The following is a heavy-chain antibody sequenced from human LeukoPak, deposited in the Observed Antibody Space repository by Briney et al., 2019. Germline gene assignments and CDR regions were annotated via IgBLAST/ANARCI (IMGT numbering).Heavy chain of an antibody. V-gene: IGHV3-11*04. CDR2: INSGGSNM. CDR1: GFTFSDYY. J-gene: IGHJ6*03. D-gene: IGHD2-15*01. CDR3: ARTGYCSGGSCFYYYYYMDV. Sequence: GGSLRLSCAASGFTFSDYYMTWIRQAPGKGLEWVSYINSGGSNMFYADSVKGRFTISRDNAKNSLYLQMNSLRAEDTAVYYCARTGYCSGGSCFYYYYYMDVWGKGTTVTVSS.